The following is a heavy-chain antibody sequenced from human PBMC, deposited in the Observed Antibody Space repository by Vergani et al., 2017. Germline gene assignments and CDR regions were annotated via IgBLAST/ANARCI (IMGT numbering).Heavy chain of an antibody. CDR1: GFTFTSSA. J-gene: IGHJ3*02. CDR2: IVVGSGNT. CDR3: AREINACAFDI. D-gene: IGHD3-16*01. Sequence: QLVQSGAEVKKPGTSVKVSCKASGFTFTSSAVQWVRQARGQRLEWIGWIVVGSGNTNYAQKFQERVTITRDMSTSTAYMELSSLRAEDTAVYYCAREINACAFDIWGQGTMVTVSS. V-gene: IGHV1-58*01.